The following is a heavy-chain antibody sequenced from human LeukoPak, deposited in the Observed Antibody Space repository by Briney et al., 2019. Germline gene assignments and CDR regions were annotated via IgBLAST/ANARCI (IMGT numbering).Heavy chain of an antibody. Sequence: SETLSLTCTVSGAPIGSYYWGWFRQPPGKGLGGIGYIYYGGSTNYNPSLKSRVTISVDTSKNQFSLKLSSVTAADTAVYYCASSGSGSGVKYYYYGMDVWGQGTTVTVSS. D-gene: IGHD1-26*01. V-gene: IGHV4-59*08. CDR1: GAPIGSYY. CDR2: IYYGGST. J-gene: IGHJ6*02. CDR3: ASSGSGSGVKYYYYGMDV.